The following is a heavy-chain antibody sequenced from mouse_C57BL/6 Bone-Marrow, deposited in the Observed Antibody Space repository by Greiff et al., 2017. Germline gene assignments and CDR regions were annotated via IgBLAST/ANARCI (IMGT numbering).Heavy chain of an antibody. Sequence: QVQLQQPGAELVKPGASVKMSCKASGYTFTSYWITWVKQRPGQGLEWIGDIYPGSGSTNYNEKFKSKATLTVDTSSSTAYMQLSSLTSEDSAVYYCARCGSSDGAMDYWGQGTSVTVSS. CDR3: ARCGSSDGAMDY. J-gene: IGHJ4*01. V-gene: IGHV1-55*01. D-gene: IGHD1-1*01. CDR1: GYTFTSYW. CDR2: IYPGSGST.